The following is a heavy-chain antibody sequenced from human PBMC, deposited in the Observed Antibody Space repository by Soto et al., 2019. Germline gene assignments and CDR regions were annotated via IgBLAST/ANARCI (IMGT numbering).Heavy chain of an antibody. CDR1: GGSISSYY. J-gene: IGHJ3*02. CDR2: IYYSGST. CDR3: ARDMSSGWYADAFDI. D-gene: IGHD6-19*01. Sequence: SETLSLTCTVSGGSISSYYWSWIRQPPGKGLEWIGYIYYSGSTNYNPSLKSRVTISVDTSKNQFSLKLSSVTAADTAVYYCARDMSSGWYADAFDIWGQGTMVT. V-gene: IGHV4-59*01.